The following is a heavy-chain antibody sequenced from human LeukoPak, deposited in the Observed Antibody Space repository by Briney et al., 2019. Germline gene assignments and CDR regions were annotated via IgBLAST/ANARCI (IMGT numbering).Heavy chain of an antibody. Sequence: SETLSLTCAVYGGSFSGYYWSWIRQPPGKGLEWIGEINHSGSTNYNPSFKSRVTISVDTSKNQFSLKLSSVTAADTAVYYCARDYGYSSGWYSYWGQGTLVTVSS. CDR3: ARDYGYSSGWYSY. CDR1: GGSFSGYY. V-gene: IGHV4-34*01. J-gene: IGHJ4*02. D-gene: IGHD6-19*01. CDR2: INHSGST.